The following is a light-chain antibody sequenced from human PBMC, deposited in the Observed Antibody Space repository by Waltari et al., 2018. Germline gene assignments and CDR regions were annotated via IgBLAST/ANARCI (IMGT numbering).Light chain of an antibody. CDR2: DMS. CDR3: QQYGGSSMFT. Sequence: IVLTQSPGTLSLSPGERATLSCRASEPISATYLAWYQQKPGQAPRLLMYDMSTRADGVSDRFSGSGSGTDFTLTINRLGPDDFAVYYCQQYGGSSMFTFGQGTRLDIK. CDR1: EPISATY. J-gene: IGKJ2*01. V-gene: IGKV3-20*01.